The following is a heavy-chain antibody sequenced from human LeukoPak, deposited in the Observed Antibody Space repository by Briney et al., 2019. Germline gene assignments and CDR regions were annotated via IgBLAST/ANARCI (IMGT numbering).Heavy chain of an antibody. Sequence: SETLSLTCTVSGGSISSGSYYWSWIRQPARKGLEWIGRIYTSGSTNYNPSLKSRVTISVDTSKNQFSLKLSSVTAADTAVYYCARGGRGVQYYYDSTGHFDLWGRGTLVTVSS. CDR3: ARGGRGVQYYYDSTGHFDL. J-gene: IGHJ2*01. CDR1: GGSISSGSYY. D-gene: IGHD3-22*01. V-gene: IGHV4-61*02. CDR2: IYTSGST.